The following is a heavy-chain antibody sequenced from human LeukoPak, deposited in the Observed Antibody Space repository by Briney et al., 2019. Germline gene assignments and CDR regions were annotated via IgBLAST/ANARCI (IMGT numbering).Heavy chain of an antibody. CDR2: IIPIFGTA. V-gene: IGHV1-69*06. J-gene: IGHJ6*03. CDR3: ARARLQYGYYYYYMDV. Sequence: ASVKVSCKASGGTFSSYAISWVRQAPGQGLEWMGGIIPIFGTANYAQKFQGRVTITADKSTSTAYMELRSLRSDDTAVYYCARARLQYGYYYYYMDVWGKGTTVTVSS. D-gene: IGHD4-11*01. CDR1: GGTFSSYA.